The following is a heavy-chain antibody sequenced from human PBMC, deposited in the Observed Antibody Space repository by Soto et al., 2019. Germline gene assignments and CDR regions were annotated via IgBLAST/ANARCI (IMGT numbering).Heavy chain of an antibody. D-gene: IGHD6-13*01. V-gene: IGHV3-7*03. J-gene: IGHJ5*02. CDR2: IKQDGIEK. CDR1: GFTFSSYW. CDR3: ARAAEASSWYYWFDP. Sequence: PGGSLRLSCAASGFTFSSYWISWVRQAPWKGLEWVANIKQDGIEKYYVDSVKGRFTISRDNAKNSLYLQMNSLRAEDTAVYYCARAAEASSWYYWFDPWGRGTLVTVCS.